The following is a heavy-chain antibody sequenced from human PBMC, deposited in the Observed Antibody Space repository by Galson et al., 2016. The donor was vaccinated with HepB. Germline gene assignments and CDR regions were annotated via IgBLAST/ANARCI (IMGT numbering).Heavy chain of an antibody. CDR2: ISGSGGST. CDR3: AKEFYDYVWGNYRPRPVDY. CDR1: GFAFSTYV. Sequence: SLRLSCAASGFAFSTYVMSWVRQAPGKGLEWVSAISGSGGSTYYADSVKGRFTISRDNSKNTLYLQMNSLRAEDTAVYYCAKEFYDYVWGNYRPRPVDYWGQGTLVTVSS. J-gene: IGHJ4*02. D-gene: IGHD3-16*02. V-gene: IGHV3-23*01.